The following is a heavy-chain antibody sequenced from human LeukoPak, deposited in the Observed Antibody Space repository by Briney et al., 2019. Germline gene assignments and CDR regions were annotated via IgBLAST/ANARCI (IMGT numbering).Heavy chain of an antibody. CDR1: GGSISSYY. D-gene: IGHD2-15*01. CDR2: IYYSGST. V-gene: IGHV4-59*05. Sequence: PSETLSLTCTVSGGSISSYYWSWIRQPPGKGLEWIGSIYYSGSTYYNPSLKSRVTISVDTSKNQFSLKLSSVTAADTAVYYCAKLLVVAATDNAFDIWGQGTMVTVSS. CDR3: AKLLVVAATDNAFDI. J-gene: IGHJ3*02.